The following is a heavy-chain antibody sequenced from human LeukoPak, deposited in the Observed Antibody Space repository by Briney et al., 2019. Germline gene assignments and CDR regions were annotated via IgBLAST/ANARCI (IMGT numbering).Heavy chain of an antibody. D-gene: IGHD3-3*01. Sequence: GGSLRLSGAASGFTFSSYGMHWVRQAPGKGLEWVAVISYDGSNKYYADSVKGRFTISRDNSKNTLYLQMNSLRAEDTAVYYCAKDFDDFWSGYYQPADYWGQGTLVTVSS. CDR3: AKDFDDFWSGYYQPADY. J-gene: IGHJ4*02. V-gene: IGHV3-30*18. CDR2: ISYDGSNK. CDR1: GFTFSSYG.